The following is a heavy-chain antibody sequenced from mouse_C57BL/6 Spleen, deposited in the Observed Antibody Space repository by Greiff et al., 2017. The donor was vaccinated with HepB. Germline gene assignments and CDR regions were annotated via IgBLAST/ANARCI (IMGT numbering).Heavy chain of an antibody. CDR1: GFTFSSYG. CDR3: ARQETRDGGYYFDY. V-gene: IGHV5-6*01. CDR2: ISSGGSYT. Sequence: EVQLVESGGDLVKPGGSLKLSCAASGFTFSSYGMSWVRQTPDKRLEWVATISSGGSYTYYPDSVKGRFTISRDNAKNTLYLQMSSLKSEDTAMYYCARQETRDGGYYFDYWGQGTTLTVSS. D-gene: IGHD3-3*01. J-gene: IGHJ2*01.